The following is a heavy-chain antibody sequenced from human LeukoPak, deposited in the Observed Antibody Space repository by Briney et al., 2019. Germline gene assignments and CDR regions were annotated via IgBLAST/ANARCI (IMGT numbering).Heavy chain of an antibody. CDR2: IIPIFGTA. CDR3: ARGPHIRTYDRDNWFDP. V-gene: IGHV1-69*06. D-gene: IGHD3-3*01. Sequence: SVKVSCKASGGTFSSYAISWVRQAPGQGLEWMGGIIPIFGTANYAQKFQGRVTITADKFTSTAYMELSSLRSEDTAVYYCARGPHIRTYDRDNWFDPWGQGTLVTVSS. J-gene: IGHJ5*02. CDR1: GGTFSSYA.